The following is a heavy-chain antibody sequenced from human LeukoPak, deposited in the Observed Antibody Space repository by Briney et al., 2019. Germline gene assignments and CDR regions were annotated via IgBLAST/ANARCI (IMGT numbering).Heavy chain of an antibody. J-gene: IGHJ3*02. Sequence: GASVKVSCKASGYTFTGYYMHWVRQAPGQGLEWMGWINPNSGGTNYAQKFQGRVTMTRDTSISTAYMELSRLRSDDTAVYYCARLVVAATEDAFDIWGQGTMVTVSS. CDR2: INPNSGGT. V-gene: IGHV1-2*02. CDR3: ARLVVAATEDAFDI. CDR1: GYTFTGYY. D-gene: IGHD2-15*01.